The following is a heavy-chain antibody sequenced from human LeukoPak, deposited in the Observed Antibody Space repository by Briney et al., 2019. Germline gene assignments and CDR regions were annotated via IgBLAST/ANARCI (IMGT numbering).Heavy chain of an antibody. Sequence: PSETLSLTCTVSGGSISSGSYYWSWIRQPAGKGLEWIGRIYTSGSTNYNPSLKSRVTISVDTSKNQFSLKLSSVTAADTAVYYCARDTWDTAIDPYYYYGMDVWGQGTTVTVSS. CDR1: GGSISSGSYY. CDR3: ARDTWDTAIDPYYYYGMDV. CDR2: IYTSGST. V-gene: IGHV4-61*02. J-gene: IGHJ6*02. D-gene: IGHD5-18*01.